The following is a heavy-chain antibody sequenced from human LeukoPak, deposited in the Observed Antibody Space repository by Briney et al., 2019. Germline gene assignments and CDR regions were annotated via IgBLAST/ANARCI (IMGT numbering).Heavy chain of an antibody. D-gene: IGHD5-18*01. CDR1: GYTFTSYG. Sequence: GASVKVSCKASGYTFTSYGISWVRQAPGQGLEWMGWISAYNGNTNYAQKLQGRVTMTTGTSTSTAYMELRSLRSDDTAVYYCARDFRLLRGYSYGSNIAFDIWGQGTMVTVSS. CDR2: ISAYNGNT. J-gene: IGHJ3*02. CDR3: ARDFRLLRGYSYGSNIAFDI. V-gene: IGHV1-18*01.